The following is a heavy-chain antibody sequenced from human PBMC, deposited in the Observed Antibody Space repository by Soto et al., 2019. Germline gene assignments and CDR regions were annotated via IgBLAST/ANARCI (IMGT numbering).Heavy chain of an antibody. V-gene: IGHV1-2*04. CDR1: GYTFTGYY. J-gene: IGHJ4*02. CDR2: INPNSGGT. Sequence: ASVKVSCKASGYTFTGYYMHWVRQAPGQGLEWMGWINPNSGGTNYAQKFQGWVTMTRDTSISTAYMELSRLRSDDTAVYYCARATPSVYEAYYFDYWGQGTLVTVSS. CDR3: ARATPSVYEAYYFDY. D-gene: IGHD3-16*01.